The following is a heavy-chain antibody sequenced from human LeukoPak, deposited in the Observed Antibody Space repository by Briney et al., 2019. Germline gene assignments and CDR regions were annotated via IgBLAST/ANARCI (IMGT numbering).Heavy chain of an antibody. CDR3: AREGGPYRPLDY. Sequence: PSETLSLTCGVSGGSITSTNYWTWVRQPPGEGREWIGEVNLQGSTNYNPSLMGRVAISVDMSENHISLQLTSVTAADTAVYYCAREGGPYRPLDYSGQGTLVTVSS. CDR2: VNLQGST. CDR1: GGSITSTNY. J-gene: IGHJ4*02. V-gene: IGHV4/OR15-8*01.